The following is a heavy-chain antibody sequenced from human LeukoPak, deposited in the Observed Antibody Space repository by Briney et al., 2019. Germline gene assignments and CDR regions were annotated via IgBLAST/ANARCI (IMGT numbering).Heavy chain of an antibody. V-gene: IGHV4-59*01. Sequence: PSETLSLTCTVSGGSISGYFWSWIRQPPGKGLEWIGYMYYSGSTNYNPSLKSRVTISVDTSKNQFSLKLSSVTAADTAVYYCARSTSGYEIDYWGQGTLATVSS. CDR1: GGSISGYF. D-gene: IGHD5-12*01. J-gene: IGHJ4*02. CDR3: ARSTSGYEIDY. CDR2: MYYSGST.